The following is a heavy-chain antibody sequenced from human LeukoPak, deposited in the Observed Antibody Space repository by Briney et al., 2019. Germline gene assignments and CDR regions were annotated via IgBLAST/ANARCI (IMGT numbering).Heavy chain of an antibody. CDR2: ISSSSSYI. CDR1: GFTLSSYS. D-gene: IGHD2-21*02. Sequence: GGSLRLSCAASGFTLSSYSMNWVRQAPGKGLEWVSSISSSSSYIYYADSVKGRFTISRDNAKNSLYLQMNSLRAEDTAVYYCAREVAYCGGDCPTDAFDIWGQGTMVTVSS. J-gene: IGHJ3*02. CDR3: AREVAYCGGDCPTDAFDI. V-gene: IGHV3-21*01.